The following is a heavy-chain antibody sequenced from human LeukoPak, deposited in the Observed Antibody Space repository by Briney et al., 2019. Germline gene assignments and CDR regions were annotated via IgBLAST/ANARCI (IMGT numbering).Heavy chain of an antibody. J-gene: IGHJ4*02. D-gene: IGHD3-16*02. CDR3: ARDFYDYVWGSYRSFLDY. Sequence: QSGGSLRLSCAASGFTFSSYEMNWVRQAPGKGLEWVSYISSSGSTIYYADSVKGRFTISRDNAKNSLYLQMNSLRAEDTAVYYCARDFYDYVWGSYRSFLDYWGQGTLVTVSS. V-gene: IGHV3-48*03. CDR1: GFTFSSYE. CDR2: ISSSGSTI.